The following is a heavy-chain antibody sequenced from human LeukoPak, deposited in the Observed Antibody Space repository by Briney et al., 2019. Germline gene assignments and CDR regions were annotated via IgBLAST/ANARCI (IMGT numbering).Heavy chain of an antibody. Sequence: GGSLRLSCAASGFPFSSYWMHWVRHAPGKGLVWVSRIKSDGSSTSYADSVKGRFTISRDNAKNSLYLQMNSLRAEDTALYYCAKTLGRKYQLLPFDYWGQGTLVTVSS. V-gene: IGHV3-74*01. J-gene: IGHJ4*02. CDR1: GFPFSSYW. CDR3: AKTLGRKYQLLPFDY. D-gene: IGHD2-2*01. CDR2: IKSDGSST.